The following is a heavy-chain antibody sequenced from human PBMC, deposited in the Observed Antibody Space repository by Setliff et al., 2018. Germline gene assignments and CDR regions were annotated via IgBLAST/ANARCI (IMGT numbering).Heavy chain of an antibody. CDR1: GYSFPSYG. CDR2: ISAYNGFI. D-gene: IGHD2-15*01. V-gene: IGHV1-18*01. Sequence: ASVKVSCKASGYSFPSYGISWVRQAPGQGLEWMGWISAYNGFIIYAQMFQGRVITTTDTSTSTAYMELRSLRSDDSAVYYCARDRPMVVVADNLALFDYWGQGTLVTVSS. CDR3: ARDRPMVVVADNLALFDY. J-gene: IGHJ4*02.